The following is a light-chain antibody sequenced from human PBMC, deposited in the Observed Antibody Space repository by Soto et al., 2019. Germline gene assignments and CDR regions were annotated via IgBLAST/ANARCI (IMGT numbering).Light chain of an antibody. CDR1: QTITDY. J-gene: IGKJ1*01. Sequence: DVQMTQSPSSLSASVGDRVTITCRASQTITDYLSWYQQKPGKAPERLIFGASNLQNGVPSRFSGSGSGTDFALTISSLQPEDFATYYCQQSYSTPWTFGQGTKVEFK. CDR3: QQSYSTPWT. CDR2: GAS. V-gene: IGKV1-39*01.